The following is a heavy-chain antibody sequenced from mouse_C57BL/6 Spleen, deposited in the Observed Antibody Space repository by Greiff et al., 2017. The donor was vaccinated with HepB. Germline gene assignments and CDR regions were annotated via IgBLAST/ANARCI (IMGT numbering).Heavy chain of an antibody. CDR2: INPYNGGT. Sequence: VQLQQSGPVLVKPGASVKMSCKASGYTFTDYYMNWVKQSHGKSLEWIGVINPYNGGTSYNQKFKGKATLTVDKSSSTAYMELNSLTSEDSAVYYCARRAYYGSSPLAMDYWGQGTSVTVSS. D-gene: IGHD1-1*01. CDR3: ARRAYYGSSPLAMDY. CDR1: GYTFTDYY. V-gene: IGHV1-19*01. J-gene: IGHJ4*01.